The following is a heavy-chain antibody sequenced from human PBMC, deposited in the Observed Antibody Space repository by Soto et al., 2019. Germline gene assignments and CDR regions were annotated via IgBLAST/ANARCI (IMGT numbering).Heavy chain of an antibody. V-gene: IGHV4-4*02. CDR3: ARKSYYDPYLFVP. CDR1: GGSISTTHW. Sequence: QVQLQESGPGLVKPSGTLSLTCAVSGGSISTTHWWTWVRQPPGKGLEWIGEIYHSGSTNYNPSLKSRVTISVDNSKNQFSLKLSSVTAADTAVYYCARKSYYDPYLFVPWGQGTLVTVSS. J-gene: IGHJ5*02. D-gene: IGHD3-22*01. CDR2: IYHSGST.